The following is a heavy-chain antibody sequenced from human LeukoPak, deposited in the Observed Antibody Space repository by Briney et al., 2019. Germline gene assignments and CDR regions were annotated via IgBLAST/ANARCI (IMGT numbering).Heavy chain of an antibody. V-gene: IGHV1-69*05. J-gene: IGHJ6*03. CDR1: GGTFISYA. Sequence: GASVKVSCKASGGTFISYAISWVRQAPGQGLEWMGGIIPIFGTANYAQKFQGRVTITTDESTSTAYMELSSLRSEDTAVYYCARDSRSSWYRGYYYYYCMDVWGKGTTVTVSS. D-gene: IGHD6-13*01. CDR2: IIPIFGTA. CDR3: ARDSRSSWYRGYYYYYCMDV.